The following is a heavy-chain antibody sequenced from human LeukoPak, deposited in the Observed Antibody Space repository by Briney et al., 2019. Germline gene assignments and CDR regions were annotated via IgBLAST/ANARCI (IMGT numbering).Heavy chain of an antibody. D-gene: IGHD3-22*01. CDR2: ISGSGGST. CDR1: GFTFSSYA. CDR3: ARAPSRSGYYSMFY. Sequence: QTGGSLRLSCAASGFTFSSYAMSWVRQAPGKGLEWVSAISGSGGSTYYADSVKGRFTISRDNSKNTLYLQMNSLRAEDTAVYYCARAPSRSGYYSMFYWGQGTLVTVSS. J-gene: IGHJ4*02. V-gene: IGHV3-23*01.